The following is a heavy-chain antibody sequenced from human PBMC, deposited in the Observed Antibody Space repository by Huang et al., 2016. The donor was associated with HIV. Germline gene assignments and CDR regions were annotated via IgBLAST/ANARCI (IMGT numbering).Heavy chain of an antibody. CDR1: GFTFDGFW. J-gene: IGHJ4*02. Sequence: QLMEAGGGLVRQGGSLRLSCGVSGFTFDGFWMSWVRQAPGKGLEWVANINQDGSDAYYVESVRGRFTISRDKSKNSLYLQMNGLTDEDTAMYFCARDGPEYSNYLDFWGPVTLVTV. CDR3: ARDGPEYSNYLDF. V-gene: IGHV3-7*01. D-gene: IGHD4-4*01. CDR2: INQDGSDA.